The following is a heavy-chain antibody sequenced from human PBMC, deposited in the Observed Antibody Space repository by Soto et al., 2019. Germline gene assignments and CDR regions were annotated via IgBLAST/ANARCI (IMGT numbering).Heavy chain of an antibody. Sequence: SVKVSCKASGGALSSYTISWVRQAPGQGLEWMGRIIPILGIANYAQKFQGRVTITADKSTSTAYMELSSLRSEDTAVYYCASCGPYYYYYGMDVWGQGTTVTVSS. CDR3: ASCGPYYYYYGMDV. D-gene: IGHD2-21*01. CDR2: IIPILGIA. CDR1: GGALSSYT. V-gene: IGHV1-69*02. J-gene: IGHJ6*02.